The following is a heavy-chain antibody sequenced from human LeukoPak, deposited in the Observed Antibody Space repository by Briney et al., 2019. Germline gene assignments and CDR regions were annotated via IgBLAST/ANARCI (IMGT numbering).Heavy chain of an antibody. J-gene: IGHJ4*02. CDR3: ARGTGYSSSWPPH. CDR2: MTPNSGNT. Sequence: ASVKVSCKTSGYTFTNYAINWVRQAPGQGLEWVGWMTPNSGNTGYAQKFQGRITITRSTSISTAYMELGSLRSEDTAVYYCARGTGYSSSWPPHWGQGTLVTVSS. V-gene: IGHV1-8*03. D-gene: IGHD6-13*01. CDR1: GYTFTNYA.